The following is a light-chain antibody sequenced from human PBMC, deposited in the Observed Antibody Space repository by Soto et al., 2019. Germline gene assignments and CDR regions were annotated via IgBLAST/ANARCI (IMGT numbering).Light chain of an antibody. CDR3: LGLNAYQLV. V-gene: IGKV1-9*01. CDR1: QAMSTY. CDR2: SAS. J-gene: IGKJ4*01. Sequence: DIQLTQSPSFLSAFVGDTVTITCRASQAMSTYLAWYQQKPGKVPKLLIRSASTLQSGVPPRFSGGGSGTEFTLTLSTRSPDDSGIYQCLGLNAYQLVFDGVTNVEIK.